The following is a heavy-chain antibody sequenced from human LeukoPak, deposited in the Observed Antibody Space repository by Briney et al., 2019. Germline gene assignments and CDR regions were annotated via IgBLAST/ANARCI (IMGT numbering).Heavy chain of an antibody. CDR2: FDPEDGDT. J-gene: IGHJ4*02. V-gene: IGHV1-24*01. CDR1: GYTLTALS. CDR3: ARDLSVVTPEYAPFNPDY. D-gene: IGHD2/OR15-2a*01. Sequence: GASVKVSCKVSGYTLTALSMHWVRQAPGKGLEWVGGFDPEDGDTIYAHKFQGRVTMTEDTSTDTAYMELSSLRSDDTAVYYCARDLSVVTPEYAPFNPDYWGQGTLVTVSS.